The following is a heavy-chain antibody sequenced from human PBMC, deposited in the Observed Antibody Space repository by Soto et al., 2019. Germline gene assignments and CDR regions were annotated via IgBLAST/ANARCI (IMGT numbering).Heavy chain of an antibody. D-gene: IGHD2-2*01. J-gene: IGHJ5*02. Sequence: GGSLRLSCAASGFTFSSYGMHWARQAPGKGLEWVAVIWYDGSNKYYADSVKGRFTISRDNSKNTLYLQMNSLRAEDTAVYYCARGVVVPAAMRWFDPWGQGTLVTVSS. V-gene: IGHV3-33*01. CDR3: ARGVVVPAAMRWFDP. CDR1: GFTFSSYG. CDR2: IWYDGSNK.